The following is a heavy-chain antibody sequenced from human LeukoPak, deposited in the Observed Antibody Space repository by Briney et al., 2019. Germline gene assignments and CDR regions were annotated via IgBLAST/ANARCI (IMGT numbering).Heavy chain of an antibody. CDR3: ARLPDPFWSGYYDSDY. CDR2: INHSGST. V-gene: IGHV4-34*01. Sequence: SETLSLTCAVYGGSFSGYYWSWIRQPPGKGLEWIGEINHSGSTNYNPSLKSRVTISVDTSKNQFSLKLSSVAAADTAVYYCARLPDPFWSGYYDSDYWGQGTLVTVSS. J-gene: IGHJ4*02. D-gene: IGHD3-3*01. CDR1: GGSFSGYY.